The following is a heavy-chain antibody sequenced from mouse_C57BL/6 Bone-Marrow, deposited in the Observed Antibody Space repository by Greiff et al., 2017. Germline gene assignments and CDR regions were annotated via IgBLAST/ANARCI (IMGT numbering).Heavy chain of an antibody. CDR1: GYTFTSYW. CDR2: IDPSDSYT. CDR3: ARDYYGSSFWLAY. J-gene: IGHJ3*01. D-gene: IGHD1-1*01. V-gene: IGHV1-69*01. Sequence: VQLQQPGAELVMPGASVKLSCKASGYTFTSYWMHWVKQRPGQGLEWIGEIDPSDSYTNYNQKFKGKSTLTVDKSSSTAYMQLSSLTSEDSAVYECARDYYGSSFWLAYWGQGTLVTVSA.